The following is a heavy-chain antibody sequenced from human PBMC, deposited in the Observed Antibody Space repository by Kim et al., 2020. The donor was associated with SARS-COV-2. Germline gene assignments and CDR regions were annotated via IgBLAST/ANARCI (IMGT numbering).Heavy chain of an antibody. CDR1: GFTFTKVW. CDR2: IRSKADGGTA. D-gene: IGHD2-21*01. J-gene: IGHJ4*02. V-gene: IGHV3-15*01. CDR3: TTDYERIGGLCDGETCYPASL. Sequence: GGSLRLSCAASGFTFTKVWLSWVRQAPGKGLEWAGRIRSKADGGTADYAAPVKGRFTISRDDSKNTLYLQMNGLRAEDTAFYHCTTDYERIGGLCDGETCYPASLWGQGTLVTVSS.